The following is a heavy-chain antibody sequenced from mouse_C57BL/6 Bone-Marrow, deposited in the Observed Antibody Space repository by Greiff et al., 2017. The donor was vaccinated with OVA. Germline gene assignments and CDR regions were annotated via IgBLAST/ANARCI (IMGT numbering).Heavy chain of an antibody. J-gene: IGHJ4*01. Sequence: QVHVKQPGAELVRPGSSVKLSCKASGYTFTSYWMHWVKQRPIQGLEWIGNIDPSDSETHYNQKFKDKATLTVDKSSSTAYMQLSSLTSEDSAVYYCARYSNLYYARDYWGQGTSVTVSS. CDR2: IDPSDSET. V-gene: IGHV1-52*01. CDR3: ARYSNLYYARDY. CDR1: GYTFTSYW. D-gene: IGHD2-5*01.